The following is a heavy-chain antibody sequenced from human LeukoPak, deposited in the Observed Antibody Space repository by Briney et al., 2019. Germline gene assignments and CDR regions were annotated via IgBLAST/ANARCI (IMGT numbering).Heavy chain of an antibody. Sequence: GRSLRLSCAASGFTFDDYAMHWVRQAPGKGLEWVSSISWSSGTIGYADSVKGRFTISRDNAKNSLCLQMNSLRAEDTALYYCAKGGSGYVGAFDIWGQGTMVTVSS. D-gene: IGHD3-3*01. CDR1: GFTFDDYA. V-gene: IGHV3-9*01. J-gene: IGHJ3*02. CDR2: ISWSSGTI. CDR3: AKGGSGYVGAFDI.